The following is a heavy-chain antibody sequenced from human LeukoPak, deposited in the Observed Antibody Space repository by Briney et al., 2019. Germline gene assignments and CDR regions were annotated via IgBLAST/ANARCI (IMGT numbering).Heavy chain of an antibody. J-gene: IGHJ3*02. CDR3: ARDPIAAAGTNDAFDI. CDR2: ISWNSGSI. V-gene: IGHV3-9*01. CDR1: GFTFDDYA. Sequence: GGSLRLFCAASGFTFDDYAMHWVRQAPGKGLEWVSGISWNSGSIGYADSVKGRFTISRDNAKNSLYLQMNSLRAEDTAVYYCARDPIAAAGTNDAFDIWGQGTMVTVSS. D-gene: IGHD6-13*01.